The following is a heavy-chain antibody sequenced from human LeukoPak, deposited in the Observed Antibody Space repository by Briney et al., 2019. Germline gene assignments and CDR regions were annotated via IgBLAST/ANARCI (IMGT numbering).Heavy chain of an antibody. J-gene: IGHJ4*02. V-gene: IGHV3-74*01. CDR3: SKDLSGAHDY. CDR2: VNTDGRTT. CDR1: GFTFSSYW. Sequence: GGSLRLSCAASGFTFSSYWMHWVRQAPGKGLVWASRVNTDGRTTTYADSVKGRFTISRDNAKNTLFLQMNSLRVEDTAVYYCSKDLSGAHDYWGQGTVVTVSS. D-gene: IGHD4-17*01.